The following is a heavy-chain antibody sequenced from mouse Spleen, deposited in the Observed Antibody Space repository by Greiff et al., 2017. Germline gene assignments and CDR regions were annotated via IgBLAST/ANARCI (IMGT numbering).Heavy chain of an antibody. Sequence: EVKLVESGGGLVKPGGSLKLSCAASGFTFSSYTMSWVRQTPAKRLEWVATISSGGGNTYYPDSVKGRFTISRDNARNTLYLQMSSLRSEDTAMYYCANDYDGGRAMDYWGQGTSVTVSS. J-gene: IGHJ4*01. CDR1: GFTFSSYT. CDR3: ANDYDGGRAMDY. CDR2: ISSGGGNT. V-gene: IGHV5-9*04. D-gene: IGHD2-4*01.